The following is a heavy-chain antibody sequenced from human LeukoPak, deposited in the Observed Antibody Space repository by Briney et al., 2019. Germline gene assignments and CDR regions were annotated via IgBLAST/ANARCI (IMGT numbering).Heavy chain of an antibody. CDR2: IGTAGDT. Sequence: GGSLRLSCAASGFTFSSYDMHWVRQATGKGLEWVSAIGTAGDTYYPGSVKGRFTISREDAKNSLYLQMNSLRAGDTAVYYCAKDSSVGYSDWLAPGGDPYYMDVWGKGTTVTSSS. CDR1: GFTFSSYD. V-gene: IGHV3-13*01. CDR3: AKDSSVGYSDWLAPGGDPYYMDV. J-gene: IGHJ6*03. D-gene: IGHD3-9*01.